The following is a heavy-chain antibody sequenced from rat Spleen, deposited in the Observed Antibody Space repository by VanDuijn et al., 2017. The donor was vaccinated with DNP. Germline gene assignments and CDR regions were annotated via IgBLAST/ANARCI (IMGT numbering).Heavy chain of an antibody. CDR2: ISYDGSST. V-gene: IGHV5-29*01. CDR3: ARLGRVPDY. CDR1: GFTFSDYY. D-gene: IGHD1-4*01. J-gene: IGHJ2*01. Sequence: EVQLVESDGGLVQPGRSLKLSCAASGFTFSDYYMAWVRQAPTKGLEWVATISYDGSSTYYRDSVKGRFTISRDNAKSTLYLQMDSLRSEDTATYYCARLGRVPDYWGQGVMVTVSS.